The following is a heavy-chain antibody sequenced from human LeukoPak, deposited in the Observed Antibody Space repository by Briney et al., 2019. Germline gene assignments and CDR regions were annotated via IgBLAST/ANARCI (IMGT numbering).Heavy chain of an antibody. J-gene: IGHJ4*02. V-gene: IGHV3-53*01. CDR2: IYSGGST. D-gene: IGHD4-23*01. CDR3: ARVRGGIRFDY. Sequence: GGSLRLSCAASGFTVSSNHMSWVRQAPGKGLEWVSVIYSGGSTYYADSVKGRFTISRDNSKNTLYLQMNSLRAEDTAVYYCARVRGGIRFDYWGQGTLVTVSS. CDR1: GFTVSSNH.